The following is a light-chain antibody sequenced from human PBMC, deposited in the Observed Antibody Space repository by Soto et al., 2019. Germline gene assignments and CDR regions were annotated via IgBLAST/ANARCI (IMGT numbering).Light chain of an antibody. V-gene: IGLV6-57*04. J-gene: IGLJ2*01. Sequence: NFMLTQPHSVSESPGKTVTISCTRSSGSIASNYVQRYQQRPGSAPTTVIYEDNQRPSGVPDRFSGSIDSSSNSASLTISGLKTEDEADYYCQSYDSSNHVVFGGGTKVTVL. CDR3: QSYDSSNHVV. CDR1: SGSIASNY. CDR2: EDN.